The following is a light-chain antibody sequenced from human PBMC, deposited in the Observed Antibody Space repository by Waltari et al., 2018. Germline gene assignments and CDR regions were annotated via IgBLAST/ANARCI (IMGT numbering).Light chain of an antibody. CDR2: EVT. CDR1: SSDVGAYDY. CDR3: CAYAGSYMV. V-gene: IGLV2-8*01. Sequence: QSALTQPPSASGSPGQSVTISCTGTSSDVGAYDYVSWYQQHPDKAPKLMIYEVTNRPSGVPDRVSGSKSGNTASLTVAGLQAEDEADYYCCAYAGSYMVFGAGTKVTVL. J-gene: IGLJ3*02.